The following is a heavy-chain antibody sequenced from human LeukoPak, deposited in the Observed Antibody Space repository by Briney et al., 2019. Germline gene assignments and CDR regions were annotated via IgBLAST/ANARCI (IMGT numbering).Heavy chain of an antibody. Sequence: PSETLSLTCTVSGGSISSCYWSWIRQPPGKGLEWIGYIYYSGSTNYNPSLKSRVTISVDTSKNQFSLKLSSVTAADTAVYYCARAGTDIVVAHDYWGQGTLVTVSS. D-gene: IGHD2-2*01. J-gene: IGHJ4*02. CDR1: GGSISSCY. CDR2: IYYSGST. CDR3: ARAGTDIVVAHDY. V-gene: IGHV4-59*01.